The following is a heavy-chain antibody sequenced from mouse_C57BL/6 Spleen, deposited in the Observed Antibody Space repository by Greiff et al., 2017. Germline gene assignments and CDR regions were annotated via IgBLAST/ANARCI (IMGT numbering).Heavy chain of an antibody. J-gene: IGHJ2*01. CDR2: IDPSDSYT. CDR1: GYTFTSYW. D-gene: IGHD1-1*01. Sequence: QVQLQQPGAELVMPGASVKLSCKASGYTFTSYWMHWVKQRPGQGLEWIGEIDPSDSYTNYNQKFKGKSTLTVDKSSSTAYMQLSSLTSEDSAVYYCARRRSITTVVDYWGQGTTLTVSS. CDR3: ARRRSITTVVDY. V-gene: IGHV1-69*01.